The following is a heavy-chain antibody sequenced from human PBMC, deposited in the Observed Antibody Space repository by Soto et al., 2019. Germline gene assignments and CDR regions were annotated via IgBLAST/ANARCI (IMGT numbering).Heavy chain of an antibody. D-gene: IGHD3-9*01. CDR1: GFTFSDYY. CDR3: AATRGDYDILTGYPDW. V-gene: IGHV3-11*06. CDR2: ISSSSSYT. Sequence: GGSLRLSCAASGFTFSDYYMSWIRQAPGKGLEWVSYISSSSSYTNYADSVKGRFTISRDNAKNSLYLQMNSLRAEDTAVYYCAATRGDYDILTGYPDWWGQGAMVTVYS. J-gene: IGHJ1*01.